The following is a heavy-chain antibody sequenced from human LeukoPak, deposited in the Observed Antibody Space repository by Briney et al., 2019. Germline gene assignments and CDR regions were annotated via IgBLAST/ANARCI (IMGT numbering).Heavy chain of an antibody. D-gene: IGHD3-22*01. Sequence: GGSLRLSCAASGFTFSSYSMNWVRQAPGKGLEWVSSISSSSSYIYYANSVKGRFTISRDNAKNSLYLQMNSLRAEDTAVYYCARDYVEYYYESSGYYGGFDYWGQGTLVTVSS. CDR3: ARDYVEYYYESSGYYGGFDY. J-gene: IGHJ4*02. V-gene: IGHV3-21*01. CDR1: GFTFSSYS. CDR2: ISSSSSYI.